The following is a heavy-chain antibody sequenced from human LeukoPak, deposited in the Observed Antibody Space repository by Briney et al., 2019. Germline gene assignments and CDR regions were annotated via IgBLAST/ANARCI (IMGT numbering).Heavy chain of an antibody. J-gene: IGHJ4*02. CDR3: ARGGFSGAYDY. Sequence: PGGSLRLSCVASGFSFRNYAIHWVRQAPGKGLEYVSVINTDGRITYYADSVKGRFTISRDNAKNSLYLQMNSLRAEDTAVYYCARGGFSGAYDYWGQGTLVTVSS. V-gene: IGHV3-64*02. D-gene: IGHD3-10*01. CDR2: INTDGRIT. CDR1: GFSFRNYA.